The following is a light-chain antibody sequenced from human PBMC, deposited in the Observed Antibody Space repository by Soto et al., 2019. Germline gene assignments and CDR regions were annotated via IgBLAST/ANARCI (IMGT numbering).Light chain of an antibody. V-gene: IGLV2-14*01. CDR3: SSYTTSSTLL. CDR2: AVS. Sequence: QSALTQPASVSGSPGQSITISCTGTSSDVGPYNYVSWYQQHPGKAPKLMIYAVSNRPSGVSNRFSGSKSGNTASLTISGLQAEDEADYYCSSYTTSSTLLFGGGTKLTVL. J-gene: IGLJ2*01. CDR1: SSDVGPYNY.